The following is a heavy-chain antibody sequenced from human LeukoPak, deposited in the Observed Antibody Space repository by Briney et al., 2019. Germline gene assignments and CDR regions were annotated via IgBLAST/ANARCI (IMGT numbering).Heavy chain of an antibody. CDR1: GCSFTSYW. V-gene: IGHV5-51*01. J-gene: IGHJ4*02. CDR2: IYPGDSDT. Sequence: GGALEISFKGSGCSFTSYWIGWGRRRPGKGVGGRGIIYPGDSDTRYSPSFQGQVTISADKSISTAYLQWSSLKASDTAMYYCARLPDGDYVDYWGQGTLVTVSS. D-gene: IGHD4-17*01. CDR3: ARLPDGDYVDY.